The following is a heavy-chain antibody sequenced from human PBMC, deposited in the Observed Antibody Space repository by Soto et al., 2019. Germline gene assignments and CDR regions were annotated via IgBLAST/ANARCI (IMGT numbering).Heavy chain of an antibody. CDR2: IYHSGST. V-gene: IGHV4-4*02. CDR3: ARGGVDYYDSSGYYFSPYYFDS. D-gene: IGHD3-22*01. J-gene: IGHJ4*02. CDR1: GGSISSSNW. Sequence: SETLSLTCAVSGGSISSSNWWSWVRQPPGKGLEWIGEIYHSGSTNYNPSLKSRVTISVDKSKNQFSLKLSSVTAADTAVYYCARGGVDYYDSSGYYFSPYYFDSWGQGTLDTGSS.